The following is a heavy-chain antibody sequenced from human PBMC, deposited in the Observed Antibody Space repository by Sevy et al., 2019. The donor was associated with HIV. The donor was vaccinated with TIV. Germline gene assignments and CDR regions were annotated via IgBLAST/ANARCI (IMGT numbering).Heavy chain of an antibody. D-gene: IGHD6-13*01. CDR1: GASIRDSSYY. V-gene: IGHV4-39*01. CDR3: ARSMEQQLDAFDI. CDR2: IYSYGET. Sequence: SETLSLTCTVSGASIRDSSYYWAWIRQPPGKGLEWIGNIYSYGETYYNWSLKSRVTISVDTSKNQFSLSLTSVTAADTAIYFCARSMEQQLDAFDIWGQGTMVTISS. J-gene: IGHJ3*02.